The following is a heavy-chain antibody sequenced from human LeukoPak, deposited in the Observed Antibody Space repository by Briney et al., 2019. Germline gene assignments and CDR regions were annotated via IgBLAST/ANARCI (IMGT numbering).Heavy chain of an antibody. CDR1: GRSLSSYY. D-gene: IGHD2-2*01. CDR3: ASSDCSSTSCQYYGMDV. J-gene: IGHJ6*02. CDR2: IYYSGST. Sequence: SETLSLTCSVSGRSLSSYYGSWVRQPPGKVLESSGYIYYSGSTNYNPSLKSRVTISVDTSKNQYSLKLSSVTAADTAVYYCASSDCSSTSCQYYGMDVWGQGTTVTVSS. V-gene: IGHV4-59*01.